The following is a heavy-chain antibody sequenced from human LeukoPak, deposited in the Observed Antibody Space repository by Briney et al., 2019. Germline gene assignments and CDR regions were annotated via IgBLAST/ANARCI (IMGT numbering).Heavy chain of an antibody. J-gene: IGHJ4*02. CDR2: IYYSGST. CDR3: ARGTYYDFWSGYHYFDY. CDR1: GGSISSSSYY. V-gene: IGHV4-39*02. D-gene: IGHD3-3*01. Sequence: SETLSLTCTVSGGSISSSSYYWGWIRQPPGKGLEWIGSIYYSGSTYYNPSLKSRVTISVDTSKNHFSLKLSSVTAADTAVYYCARGTYYDFWSGYHYFDYWGQGTLVTVSS.